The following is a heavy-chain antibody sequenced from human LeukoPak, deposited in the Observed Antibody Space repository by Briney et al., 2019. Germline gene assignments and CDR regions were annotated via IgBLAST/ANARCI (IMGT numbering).Heavy chain of an antibody. CDR1: GGSISSYY. Sequence: SETLSLTCTVSGGSISSYYWSWIRQPAGKGLEWIGRIYTSGSTNYNPSLKSRVTMSVDTSKNQFSLKLSSVTAADTAVYYCARDCSSTSCLGGLFDYWGQGTLVTVSS. J-gene: IGHJ4*02. D-gene: IGHD2-2*01. CDR3: ARDCSSTSCLGGLFDY. CDR2: IYTSGST. V-gene: IGHV4-4*07.